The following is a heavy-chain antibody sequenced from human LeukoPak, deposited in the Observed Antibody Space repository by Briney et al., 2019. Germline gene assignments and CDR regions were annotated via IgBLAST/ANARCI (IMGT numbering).Heavy chain of an antibody. D-gene: IGHD2-2*01. J-gene: IGHJ5*02. CDR2: TYYRSTWCN. CDR3: ARRLTQYDCFDP. Sequence: SQTLSLTCAISGDSVSSNSVTWNWIRQSPSRGLDWLGRTYYRSTWCNDYAVSVRGRIAVNPDTSKNQFSLHLNSVTPEDTAVYYCARRLTQYDCFDPWGQGILVTVSS. V-gene: IGHV6-1*01. CDR1: GDSVSSNSVT.